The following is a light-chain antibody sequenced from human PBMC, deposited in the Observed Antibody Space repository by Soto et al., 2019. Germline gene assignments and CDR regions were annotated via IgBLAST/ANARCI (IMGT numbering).Light chain of an antibody. Sequence: DIQMTQSPSTLSASVGDRVTITCRASESLSNRLAWYQQKPGKAPNLLISQASTLERGVPSRFSGSGSGAEFSLTITSLQPDDFATYYCQQYNSFPLTFGGGTKVEIK. V-gene: IGKV1-5*03. J-gene: IGKJ4*01. CDR3: QQYNSFPLT. CDR2: QAS. CDR1: ESLSNR.